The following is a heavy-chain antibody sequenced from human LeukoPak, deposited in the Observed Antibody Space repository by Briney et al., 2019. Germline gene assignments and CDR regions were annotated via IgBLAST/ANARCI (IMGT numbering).Heavy chain of an antibody. D-gene: IGHD2-21*02. V-gene: IGHV4-59*01. J-gene: IGHJ6*02. CDR1: GGSISSYY. CDR2: IYYSGST. Sequence: PSETLSLTCTVSGGSISSYYWNWIRQPPGKGLEWIGYIYYSGSTNYNPSLKSRVTISVDTSKNQFSLKLSSVTAADTAVYYCARLNCGGDCLLYYYYYYGMDVWGQGTTVTVSS. CDR3: ARLNCGGDCLLYYYYYYGMDV.